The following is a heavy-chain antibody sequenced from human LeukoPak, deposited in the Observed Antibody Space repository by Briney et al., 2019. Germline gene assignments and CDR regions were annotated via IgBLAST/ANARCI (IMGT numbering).Heavy chain of an antibody. V-gene: IGHV1-69*13. J-gene: IGHJ4*02. CDR2: IISIFGTA. CDR1: GGTFSSYA. D-gene: IGHD6-19*01. CDR3: ARDSSGWYAVDY. Sequence: SVKVSCKASGGTFSSYAISWVRQAPGQGLEWMGGIISIFGTANYAQKFQGRVTITADESTSTAYMELSSLRSEDTAVYYCARDSSGWYAVDYWGQGTLVTVSS.